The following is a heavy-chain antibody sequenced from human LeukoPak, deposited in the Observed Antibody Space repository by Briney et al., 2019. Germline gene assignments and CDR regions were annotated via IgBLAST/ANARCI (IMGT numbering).Heavy chain of an antibody. CDR2: INQDGSAK. Sequence: PGGSLRLSCADSGFLFSNSWMAWVRQAPGRGLEWLANINQDGSAKTCVDSVKGRFSISRDNAKNSLYLQMNSLGADDTAVYYCAGGTGMDVWGQGTPVTVSS. V-gene: IGHV3-7*05. CDR1: GFLFSNSW. D-gene: IGHD1-1*01. CDR3: AGGTGMDV. J-gene: IGHJ6*02.